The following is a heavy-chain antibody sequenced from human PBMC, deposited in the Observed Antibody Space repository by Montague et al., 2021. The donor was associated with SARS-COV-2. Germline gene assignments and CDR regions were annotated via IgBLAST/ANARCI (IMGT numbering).Heavy chain of an antibody. CDR2: IYHSGST. Sequence: SETLSLTCAVSGGSISDNNWWTWVRQSPGKGPEWIGEIYHSGSTNYNPSLKSRVTISVDTSKNQFSLKLSSVTAADTAVYYCARVRYYGSGTSLGMDVWGQGTTVTVSS. V-gene: IGHV4-4*02. D-gene: IGHD3-10*01. CDR3: ARVRYYGSGTSLGMDV. J-gene: IGHJ6*02. CDR1: GGSISDNNW.